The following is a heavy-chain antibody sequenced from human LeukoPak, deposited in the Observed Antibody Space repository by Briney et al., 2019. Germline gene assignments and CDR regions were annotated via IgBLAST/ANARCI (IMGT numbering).Heavy chain of an antibody. D-gene: IGHD6-13*01. J-gene: IGHJ4*02. Sequence: PGGSLRLSCAASGFTFSSYGMHWVRQDPGKGLEWVAVIWYDGSNKYYADSVKGRFTISRDNAKNSLYLQMNSLRAEDTAVYYCASPPSIAAAGTPGGYWGQGTLVTVSS. V-gene: IGHV3-33*03. CDR3: ASPPSIAAAGTPGGY. CDR2: IWYDGSNK. CDR1: GFTFSSYG.